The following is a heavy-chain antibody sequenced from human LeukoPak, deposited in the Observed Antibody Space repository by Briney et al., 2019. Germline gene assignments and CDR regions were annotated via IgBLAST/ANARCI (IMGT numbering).Heavy chain of an antibody. CDR2: FDPEDGET. CDR1: AYTLTELS. CDR3: ATRKRPFAFDI. V-gene: IGHV1-24*01. Sequence: ASVTVTFTVSAYTLTELSMHWVRQAPGKGQELMGGFDPEDGETIYAQKFQGRVTMTEDTSTDTAYMELSSLRSEDTAVYYCATRKRPFAFDIWGEGTMVTVSS. J-gene: IGHJ3*02.